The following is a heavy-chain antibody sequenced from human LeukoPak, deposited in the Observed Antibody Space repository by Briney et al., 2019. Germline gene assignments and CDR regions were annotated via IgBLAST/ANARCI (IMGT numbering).Heavy chain of an antibody. Sequence: PSETLSLTCTVSGGSISSYYWSWIRQPAGKGLEWIGRIYTSGSTNYNPSLKSRVTMSVDTSENQFSLKLSSVTAADTAVYYCARSSVVVAANGAFDIWGQGTMVTVSS. D-gene: IGHD2-15*01. CDR1: GGSISSYY. J-gene: IGHJ3*02. CDR2: IYTSGST. CDR3: ARSSVVVAANGAFDI. V-gene: IGHV4-4*07.